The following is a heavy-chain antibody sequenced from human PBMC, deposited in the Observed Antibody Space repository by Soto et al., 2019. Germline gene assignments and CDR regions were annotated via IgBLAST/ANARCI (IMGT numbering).Heavy chain of an antibody. V-gene: IGHV3-23*01. CDR2: ISGSGGST. CDR3: ASFRLRDFWGY. CDR1: GFTFSSYA. Sequence: GGSLRLSCAASGFTFSSYAMSWVRQAPGKGLEWVSAISGSGGSTYYADSVKGRFTISRDNSKNTLYLQMNSLRAEDTAVYYCASFRLRDFWGYWGQGTLVTVSS. J-gene: IGHJ4*02. D-gene: IGHD3-3*01.